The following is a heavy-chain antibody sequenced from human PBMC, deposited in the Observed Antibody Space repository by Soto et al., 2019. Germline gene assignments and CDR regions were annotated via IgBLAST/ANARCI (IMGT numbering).Heavy chain of an antibody. CDR3: ARGLGSSGWYSPSDAFDI. V-gene: IGHV3-7*01. CDR2: IKQDGNEK. D-gene: IGHD6-19*01. Sequence: GGSLRLSCAASGFTFSSYWMHWVRQAPGKGLEWVANIKQDGNEKYYVDSVKGRFTISRDNAKNSLYLQMNSLRAEDTAVYYCARGLGSSGWYSPSDAFDIWGQGTMVTVSS. J-gene: IGHJ3*02. CDR1: GFTFSSYW.